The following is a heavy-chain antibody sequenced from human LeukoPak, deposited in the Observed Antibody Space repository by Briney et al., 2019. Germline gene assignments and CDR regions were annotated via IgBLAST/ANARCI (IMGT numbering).Heavy chain of an antibody. CDR1: GGSFSGYY. V-gene: IGHV4-34*01. D-gene: IGHD6-19*01. J-gene: IGHJ5*02. Sequence: SETQSLTCAVYGGSFSGYYWSWIRQPPGKGLEWIGEINHSGSTNYNPSLKSRVTISVDTSKNQFSLKLKSVTAADTAVYYCARLAVALGWFAPWGQGTLVTVSS. CDR3: ARLAVALGWFAP. CDR2: INHSGST.